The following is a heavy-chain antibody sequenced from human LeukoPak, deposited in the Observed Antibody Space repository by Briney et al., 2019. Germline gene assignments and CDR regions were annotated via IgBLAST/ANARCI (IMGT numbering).Heavy chain of an antibody. CDR3: AKPTPYNYYDSSHYYTPFDY. J-gene: IGHJ4*02. V-gene: IGHV3-23*01. CDR1: GFTFSNYG. CDR2: ISANGGST. Sequence: GGSLRLSCAASGFTFSNYGMSWVRQAPGKGLEWVSAISANGGSTSYADSVKGRFTLSRDNSKNTLYLQINSLRADDTAVYYCAKPTPYNYYDSSHYYTPFDYWGQGTLVTVSS. D-gene: IGHD3-22*01.